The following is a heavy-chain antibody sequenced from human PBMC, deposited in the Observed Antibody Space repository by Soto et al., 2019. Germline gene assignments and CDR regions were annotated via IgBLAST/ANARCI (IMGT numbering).Heavy chain of an antibody. CDR2: IYYSGST. D-gene: IGHD3-3*01. CDR3: ARGPGDYDFWSGELDY. J-gene: IGHJ4*02. Sequence: PSETLSLTCTVSGGSISSYYWSWIRQPPGKGLEWIGYIYYSGSTNYNPSLKSRVTISVDTSKNQFSLKLSSVTAADTAVYYCARGPGDYDFWSGELDYWGQGTLVTVSS. V-gene: IGHV4-59*01. CDR1: GGSISSYY.